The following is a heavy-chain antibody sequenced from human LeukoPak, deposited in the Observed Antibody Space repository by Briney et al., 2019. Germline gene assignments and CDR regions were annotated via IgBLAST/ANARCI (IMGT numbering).Heavy chain of an antibody. CDR3: VRDDYLGY. CDR1: GFTFSRYW. V-gene: IGHV3-7*05. J-gene: IGHJ4*02. Sequence: GGSLRLSCAASGFTFSRYWMAWVRQAPGKGLEWVAHISEDGSEKNYVDPVKGRFTISRDNAENSVYLQMNRLRAEDTAVYYCVRDDYLGYWGQGTLVTVSS. D-gene: IGHD3-16*01. CDR2: ISEDGSEK.